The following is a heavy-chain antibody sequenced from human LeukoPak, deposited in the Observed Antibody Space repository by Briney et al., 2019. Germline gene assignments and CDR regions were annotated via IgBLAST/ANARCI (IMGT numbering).Heavy chain of an antibody. V-gene: IGHV4-59*12. D-gene: IGHD6-13*01. Sequence: PSETLSLTCTVSGGSISSYYWSWIRQPPGKGLEWIGSIYYSGSTYYNPSLKSRVTISVDTSKNQFSLKLSSVTAADTAVYYCARDSIAAAGTNWFDPWGQGTLVTVSS. CDR2: IYYSGST. J-gene: IGHJ5*02. CDR3: ARDSIAAAGTNWFDP. CDR1: GGSISSYY.